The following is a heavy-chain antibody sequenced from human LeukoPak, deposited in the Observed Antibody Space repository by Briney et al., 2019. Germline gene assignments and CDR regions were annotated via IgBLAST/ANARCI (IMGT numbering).Heavy chain of an antibody. CDR2: MNPNSGNT. CDR3: ATGYCSGGSCRGGFDY. V-gene: IGHV1-8*01. D-gene: IGHD2-15*01. J-gene: IGHJ4*02. Sequence: ASVKVSCKASGYTFTSYDINWVRQATGQGLEWMGWMNPNSGNTGYAQKFQGRVTMTRNTSISTAYMELSSLRSEDTAVYYCATGYCSGGSCRGGFDYWGQGTLVTVSS. CDR1: GYTFTSYD.